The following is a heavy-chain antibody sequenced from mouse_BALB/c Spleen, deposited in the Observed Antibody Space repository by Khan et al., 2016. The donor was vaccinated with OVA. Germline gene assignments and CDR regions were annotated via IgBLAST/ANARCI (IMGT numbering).Heavy chain of an antibody. D-gene: IGHD2-4*01. Sequence: EVQLQQSGTVLARPGASVKMSCKASGYSFTNYWMHWIKQRPGQVLEWVGAIYPGNSDTRYNQKFKDKAKLTAVTSASTAYMELSSLTSEDSAVYFCTRSYDSYYFDYWGQGTTLTVSS. CDR3: TRSYDSYYFDY. V-gene: IGHV1-5*01. J-gene: IGHJ2*01. CDR1: GYSFTNYW. CDR2: IYPGNSDT.